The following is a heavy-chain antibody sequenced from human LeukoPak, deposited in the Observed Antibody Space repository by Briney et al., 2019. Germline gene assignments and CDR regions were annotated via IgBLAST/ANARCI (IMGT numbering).Heavy chain of an antibody. V-gene: IGHV3-11*01. CDR3: ARAVGMATFFMDV. J-gene: IGHJ6*03. D-gene: IGHD5-24*01. CDR2: ISSSGSTI. CDR1: GFTFSDYY. Sequence: GGSLRLSCAASGFTFSDYYMSWIRQAPGKGLEGVSYISSSGSTIYYADSVKGRFTISRDNAKNSLYLQMNSLRAEDTAVYYCARAVGMATFFMDVWGKGTTVTVSS.